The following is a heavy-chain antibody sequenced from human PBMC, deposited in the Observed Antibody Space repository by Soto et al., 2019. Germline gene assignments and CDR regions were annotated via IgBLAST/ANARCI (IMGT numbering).Heavy chain of an antibody. D-gene: IGHD2-2*01. Sequence: SQSLARTCAIPGESVSSNSAAWNWTRPSPSRGLEWLGRTYYRSKWYNDYAVSVKSGININPDASKNHFSLQLNSVTPEDTAVYYCARDSVQRYWSSTSCSGGMDVWGQGNTVTV. V-gene: IGHV6-1*01. CDR3: ARDSVQRYWSSTSCSGGMDV. CDR1: GESVSSNSAA. J-gene: IGHJ6*02. CDR2: TYYRSKWYN.